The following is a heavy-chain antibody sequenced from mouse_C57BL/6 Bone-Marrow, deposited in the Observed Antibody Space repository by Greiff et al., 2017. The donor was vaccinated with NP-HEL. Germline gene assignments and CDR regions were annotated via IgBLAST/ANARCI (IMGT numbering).Heavy chain of an antibody. CDR2: ISSGSSTI. J-gene: IGHJ2*01. D-gene: IGHD1-1*01. V-gene: IGHV5-17*01. CDR1: GFTFSDYG. Sequence: DVMLVESGGGLVKPGGSLKLSCAASGFTFSDYGMHWVRQAPEKGLEWVAYISSGSSTIYYADTVKGRITISRDNAKNTLFLQMTSLRSEDTSMYYCARRRDYYGSSYYSDYWGQGTTLTVSS. CDR3: ARRRDYYGSSYYSDY.